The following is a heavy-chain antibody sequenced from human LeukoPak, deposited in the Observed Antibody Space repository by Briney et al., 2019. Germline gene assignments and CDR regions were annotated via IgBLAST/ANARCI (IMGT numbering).Heavy chain of an antibody. CDR2: ISYDGSNK. Sequence: GGSLRLSCAASGFTFSSYAMSWVRQAPGKGLEWVAVISYDGSNKYYADSVKGRFTISRDNSKNTLYLQMSSLRAEDTAVYYCARVVCCSSTSCYTSCRPKYYYYYGMDVWGQGTTVTVSS. CDR1: GFTFSSYA. CDR3: ARVVCCSSTSCYTSCRPKYYYYYGMDV. J-gene: IGHJ6*02. D-gene: IGHD2-2*02. V-gene: IGHV3-30-3*01.